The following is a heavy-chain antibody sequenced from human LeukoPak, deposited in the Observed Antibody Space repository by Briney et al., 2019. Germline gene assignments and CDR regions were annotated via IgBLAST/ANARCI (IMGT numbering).Heavy chain of an antibody. CDR1: GGTFSSYA. V-gene: IGHV1-69*13. Sequence: ASVKVSCKASGGTFSSYAISWVRQAPGQGLEWMGGIIPIFGTANYAQKFQGRVTITADESTSTAYMELSSLRSEDTAVYYCARAGHVGYGDYYYYYMDVWGKGTTVTVSS. D-gene: IGHD4-17*01. J-gene: IGHJ6*03. CDR3: ARAGHVGYGDYYYYYMDV. CDR2: IIPIFGTA.